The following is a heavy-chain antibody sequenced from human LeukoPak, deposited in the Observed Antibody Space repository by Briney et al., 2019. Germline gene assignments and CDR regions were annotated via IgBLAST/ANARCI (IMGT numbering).Heavy chain of an antibody. J-gene: IGHJ4*02. CDR3: VRDFMCTTPCTGC. CDR2: IKTDGRIP. V-gene: IGHV3-74*01. D-gene: IGHD4-11*01. CDR1: GFSFSFYW. Sequence: GGSLRLSCVASGFSFSFYWMDWVRQAPGKGPGWGSLIKTDGRIPDYAGSVKGRVTISKGNSKKTRYLEINSLRAEDTAVYYCVRDFMCTTPCTGCWGQGTLVTVSS.